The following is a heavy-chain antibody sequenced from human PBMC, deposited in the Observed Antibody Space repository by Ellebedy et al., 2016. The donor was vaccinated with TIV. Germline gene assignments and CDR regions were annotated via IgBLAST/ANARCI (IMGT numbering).Heavy chain of an antibody. V-gene: IGHV4-34*01. CDR3: ARGRLSMVRGVDDMHYDLDV. Sequence: MPGGSLRLSCAVYGGSFSGHYWSWIRQPPGKGLEWIGEINHSGSTNYNPSLKSRVTISVDTSKNQFSLKMSSVIAADTAFYYCARGRLSMVRGVDDMHYDLDVWGQGTTVTVSS. D-gene: IGHD3-10*01. CDR1: GGSFSGHY. CDR2: INHSGST. J-gene: IGHJ6*02.